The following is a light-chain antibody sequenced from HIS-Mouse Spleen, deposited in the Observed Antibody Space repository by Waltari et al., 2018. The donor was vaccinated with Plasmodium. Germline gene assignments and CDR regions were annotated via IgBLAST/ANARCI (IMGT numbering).Light chain of an antibody. Sequence: ELVMTQSPATLSVSPGERATLSCRASQSVSSNLAWYQQKPGQAPRLLVYGASTRATGIPARFSGSGSGQEVTRTSCSMQSEDFAVYYCQQYNNWPPLTFGGGTKVEIK. CDR1: QSVSSN. J-gene: IGKJ4*01. CDR3: QQYNNWPPLT. V-gene: IGKV3-15*01. CDR2: GAS.